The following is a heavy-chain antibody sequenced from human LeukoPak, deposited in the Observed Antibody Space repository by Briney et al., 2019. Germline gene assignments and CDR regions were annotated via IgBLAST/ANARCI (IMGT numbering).Heavy chain of an antibody. CDR3: ARDADATVWRSTTNFDY. D-gene: IGHD4-17*01. CDR1: GFTFSDNY. V-gene: IGHV3-11*04. Sequence: PGGSLRLSCAASGFTFSDNYMSWIRQAPGKGLEWVSYISSSGSTIYYADSVKGRFTISRDNAKNSLYLQMNSLRAEDTAVYYCARDADATVWRSTTNFDYWCQGTLVTVSS. CDR2: ISSSGSTI. J-gene: IGHJ4*02.